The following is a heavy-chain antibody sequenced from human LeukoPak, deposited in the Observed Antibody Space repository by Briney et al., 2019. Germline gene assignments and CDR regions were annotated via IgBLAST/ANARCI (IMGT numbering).Heavy chain of an antibody. CDR1: GFTFSSYG. V-gene: IGHV3-33*01. CDR2: IWYDGINK. CDR3: ARDLRDTSGCFDY. J-gene: IGHJ4*02. D-gene: IGHD3-22*01. Sequence: GGSLRLSCAAPGFTFSSYGMYWVRQGPGKGLEWVAVIWYDGINKYYADSVKGRFTIARDNAKNSVFLHMSSLRAEDTAVYYCARDLRDTSGCFDYWGQGTLVIVSS.